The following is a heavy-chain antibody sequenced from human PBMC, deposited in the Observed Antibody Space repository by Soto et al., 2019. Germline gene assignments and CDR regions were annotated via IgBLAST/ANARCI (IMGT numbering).Heavy chain of an antibody. Sequence: SETLSLTCAVSSYSINSGFYWGWIRQPPGKGLQWIGSIYHSGTTYYNPSLKSRVTMAVDTSRNQFSLRLGSVTAADTAVYYCARDAARYYDFWTGPNEDDYAYAMDVWGQGTTVTVSS. CDR3: ARDAARYYDFWTGPNEDDYAYAMDV. D-gene: IGHD3-3*01. J-gene: IGHJ6*02. V-gene: IGHV4-38-2*02. CDR1: SYSINSGFY. CDR2: IYHSGTT.